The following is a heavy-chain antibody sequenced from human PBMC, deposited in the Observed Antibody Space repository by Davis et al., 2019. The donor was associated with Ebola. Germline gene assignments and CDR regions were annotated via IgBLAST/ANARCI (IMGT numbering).Heavy chain of an antibody. CDR3: AKDSSSWTELYYYGMDV. J-gene: IGHJ6*02. CDR2: ISSSSSYI. D-gene: IGHD6-13*01. CDR1: GFTFSSYS. V-gene: IGHV3-21*04. Sequence: GGSLRLSCAASGFTFSSYSMNWVRQAPGKGLEWVSSISSSSSYIYYADSVKGRFTISRDNAKNSLYLQMNSLRAEDTALYYCAKDSSSWTELYYYGMDVWGQGTTVTVSS.